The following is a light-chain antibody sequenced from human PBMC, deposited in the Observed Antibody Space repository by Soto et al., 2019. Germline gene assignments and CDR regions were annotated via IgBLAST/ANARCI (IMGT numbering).Light chain of an antibody. CDR2: DTF. V-gene: IGKV3-11*01. CDR3: QQYCATPWT. J-gene: IGKJ1*01. CDR1: QSVSTF. Sequence: EVVLTQSPATLSLSPGERVTLSCRASQSVSTFVAWYQHKPGQAPRPLIYDTFKRATGVPDRFSGGGSETDFTLTISSLEPEDFAVYYCQQYCATPWTFGQGTKVEIK.